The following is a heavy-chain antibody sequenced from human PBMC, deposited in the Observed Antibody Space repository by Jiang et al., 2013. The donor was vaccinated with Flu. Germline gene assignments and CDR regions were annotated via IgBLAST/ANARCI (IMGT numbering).Heavy chain of an antibody. Sequence: VQLVESGAEVKKPGASVTVTCKASGDSFTSDYVHWVRQAPGQGLEWMGLINPSGGNTIYSQRSQGRVTMTRDTSTNTFYMELSSLRSEDTAVYYCSRDYGGARWAYWGQGTLVTVSS. V-gene: IGHV1-46*01. J-gene: IGHJ4*02. CDR2: INPSGGNT. CDR3: SRDYGGARWAY. D-gene: IGHD3-16*01. CDR1: GDSFTSDY.